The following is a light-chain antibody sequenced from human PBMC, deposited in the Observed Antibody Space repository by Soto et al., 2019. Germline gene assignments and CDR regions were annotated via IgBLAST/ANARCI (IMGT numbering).Light chain of an antibody. J-gene: IGKJ2*01. CDR1: QSVSSW. CDR3: QQYYSYYSMYT. Sequence: DIQMTQSPSTLSASVGDRVTITCRASQSVSSWLAWYQQRPGKAPQLLIYKASSLQSGVPSRFSGSGSGTDFPLTISSLHPDDFAPYYCQQYYSYYSMYTLGQETRLEIK. V-gene: IGKV1-5*03. CDR2: KAS.